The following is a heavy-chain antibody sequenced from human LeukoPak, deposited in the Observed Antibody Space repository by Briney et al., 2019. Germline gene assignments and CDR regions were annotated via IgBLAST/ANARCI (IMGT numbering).Heavy chain of an antibody. CDR2: IYYSGST. D-gene: IGHD2-2*01. CDR3: ASVPAYCSSTSCPFDY. V-gene: IGHV4-39*07. J-gene: IGHJ4*02. Sequence: SETLSLTCTVSGGSISSSSYYWGWIRQPPGKGLEWIGSIYYSGSTYYNPSLKSRVTISVDTSKNQFSLKLSSVTAADTAVYYCASVPAYCSSTSCPFDYWGQGTLVTVSS. CDR1: GGSISSSSYY.